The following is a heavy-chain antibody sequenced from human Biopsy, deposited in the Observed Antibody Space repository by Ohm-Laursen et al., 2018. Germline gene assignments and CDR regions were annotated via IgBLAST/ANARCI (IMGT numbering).Heavy chain of an antibody. Sequence: GTLSLTWAVPGGSIKSYYWNWIRQSPGKGLEWIGFIYYTGHTSYNPSLKSRATISVDTSKNQFSLKVISVTAADTAVYYCARLTGDPSYWGQGILVTVSS. CDR2: IYYTGHT. V-gene: IGHV4-59*01. D-gene: IGHD7-27*01. CDR3: ARLTGDPSY. CDR1: GGSIKSYY. J-gene: IGHJ4*02.